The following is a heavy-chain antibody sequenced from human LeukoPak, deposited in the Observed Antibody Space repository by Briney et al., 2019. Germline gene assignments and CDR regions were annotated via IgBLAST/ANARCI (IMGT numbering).Heavy chain of an antibody. CDR2: IYYSGST. D-gene: IGHD5-18*01. J-gene: IGHJ4*02. CDR3: ARRTAMATYYFDY. CDR1: GGSISSYY. V-gene: IGHV4-59*01. Sequence: SETLSLTCTVSGGSISSYYWSWIRQPPGKGLEWIGYIYYSGSTNYNPSLKSRVSISVDTSKNQFSLKLCSVTAADTVVYYCARRTAMATYYFDYWGQGTLVTVSS.